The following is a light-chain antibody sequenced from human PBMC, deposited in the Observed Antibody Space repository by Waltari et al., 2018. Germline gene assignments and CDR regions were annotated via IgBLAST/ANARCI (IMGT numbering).Light chain of an antibody. CDR3: SSYTSSSTWV. Sequence: QSALTQPASVSGSPGQSITIPCTGTSSDVGGSNYVSWYQQHPGIAPKLMIYDVSNRPSGVSNRFSGSKSGNTASLTISGLQTEDEADYYCSSYTSSSTWVFGGGTRLTVL. V-gene: IGLV2-14*03. CDR1: SSDVGGSNY. J-gene: IGLJ3*02. CDR2: DVS.